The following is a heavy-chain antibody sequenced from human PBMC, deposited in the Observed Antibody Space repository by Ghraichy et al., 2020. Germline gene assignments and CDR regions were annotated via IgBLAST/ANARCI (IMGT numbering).Heavy chain of an antibody. J-gene: IGHJ4*02. D-gene: IGHD3-22*01. CDR3: ARGPYYDSSSYYIY. Sequence: SETLSLTCAVYGGSFSGYYWSWIRQPPGKGPEWIGEINHSGSTNYNPSLKSRVTISLDTSKNQFSLKLTSVTAADTAVYYCARGPYYDSSSYYIYWSQGTLVTVSS. CDR1: GGSFSGYY. CDR2: INHSGST. V-gene: IGHV4-34*01.